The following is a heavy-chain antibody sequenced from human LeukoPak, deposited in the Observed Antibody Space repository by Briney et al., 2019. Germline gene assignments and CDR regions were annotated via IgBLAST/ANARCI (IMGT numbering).Heavy chain of an antibody. V-gene: IGHV1-69*05. D-gene: IGHD1-1*01. Sequence: SVKVSCKAFGYTFTDYTMNWVRQAPGQGLEWMGGIIPIFGTANYAQKFQGRVTITTDESTSTAYMELSSLRSEDTAVYYCATNWNDSHYYYYYMDVWGKGTTVTVSS. CDR2: IIPIFGTA. CDR3: ATNWNDSHYYYYYMDV. J-gene: IGHJ6*03. CDR1: GYTFTDYT.